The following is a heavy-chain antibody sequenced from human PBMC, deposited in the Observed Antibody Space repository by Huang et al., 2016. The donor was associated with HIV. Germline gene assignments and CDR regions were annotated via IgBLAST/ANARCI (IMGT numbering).Heavy chain of an antibody. Sequence: QVHLQQWGAGLLKSAEPLYLTCAVYGGSLSGYYWSWLRQTPGKGLEWIGEIKHLGSPNYNPSLKSRVSISMDGSKKQFSLKLRSISDADTAIYFCARDATKNPRGWFDPWGQGTLVTVSS. J-gene: IGHJ5*02. CDR3: ARDATKNPRGWFDP. CDR1: GGSLSGYY. D-gene: IGHD3-10*01. V-gene: IGHV4-34*02. CDR2: IKHLGSP.